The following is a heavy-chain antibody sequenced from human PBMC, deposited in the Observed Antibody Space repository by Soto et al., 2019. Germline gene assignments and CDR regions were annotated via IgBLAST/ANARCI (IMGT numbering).Heavy chain of an antibody. Sequence: PSETLSLTCTVSNGSISGYYWTWIRQPPGKGLEWIGNVYYTGTTRYTPSLKRRVTISVDTSKNRISLKLSSVTAADTAFYYCARLGGYYQLLATCGQGTLVTVSS. CDR3: ARLGGYYQLLAT. CDR2: VYYTGTT. V-gene: IGHV4-59*08. J-gene: IGHJ5*02. CDR1: NGSISGYY. D-gene: IGHD3-22*01.